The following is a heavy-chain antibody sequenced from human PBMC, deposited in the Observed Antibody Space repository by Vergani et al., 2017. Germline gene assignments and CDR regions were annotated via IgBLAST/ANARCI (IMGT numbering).Heavy chain of an antibody. CDR3: AKQYCVSGNYLFDY. Sequence: EVQLLESGGGLVQPGGSLRLTCAASEFTFSNYAMNWVRQAPGKGLEWVSGISGSGVSAYYTDSVKGRFTISRDNSKNMLFLQMNNLRTEDTAIYYCAKQYCVSGNYLFDYWGKGTLVTVSS. V-gene: IGHV3-23*01. J-gene: IGHJ4*02. D-gene: IGHD2-21*01. CDR2: ISGSGVSA. CDR1: EFTFSNYA.